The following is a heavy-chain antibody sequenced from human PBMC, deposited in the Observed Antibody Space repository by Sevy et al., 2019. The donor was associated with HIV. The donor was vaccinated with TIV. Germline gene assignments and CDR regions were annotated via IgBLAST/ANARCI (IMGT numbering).Heavy chain of an antibody. CDR2: IWYDGSHK. CDR3: ARGFSGSYSYYTDV. V-gene: IGHV3-33*01. D-gene: IGHD1-26*01. Sequence: GGSLRLSCTASGFTFGSYGMHWVRQAPGKGLEWVAVIWYDGSHKYYADSVKGRFTISRDNSKNTLYLQMNSLRAEDTAVYYCARGFSGSYSYYTDVWGKGTTVTVSS. J-gene: IGHJ6*03. CDR1: GFTFGSYG.